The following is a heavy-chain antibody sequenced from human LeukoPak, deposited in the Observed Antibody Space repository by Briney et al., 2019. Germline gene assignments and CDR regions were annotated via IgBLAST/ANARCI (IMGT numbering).Heavy chain of an antibody. CDR2: IRWDDDK. V-gene: IGHV2-5*02. J-gene: IGHJ4*02. Sequence: SGPTLVNPTQTLTLTCTFSVFSLSTSGLGVGWIRQPPGKALEWFALIRWDDDKRYLSSLRSRLTITKDTSKNQLVLTMANMDPVDTATYYCTHRGRSGSYADYWGQGTLITVSS. D-gene: IGHD1-26*01. CDR3: THRGRSGSYADY. CDR1: VFSLSTSGLG.